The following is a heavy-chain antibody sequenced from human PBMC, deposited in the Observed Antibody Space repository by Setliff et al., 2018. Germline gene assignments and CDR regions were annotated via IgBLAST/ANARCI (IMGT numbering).Heavy chain of an antibody. Sequence: ASVKVSCKTSGYTFTNYGITWVRQAPGQGLEWMGWINNYSFKTNYPQKFLGRVTVTTDTSTGTAYMELGSLTSDDTAVYYCSRLVRYCSKTTCQTASGAELWGQGTLVTVS. CDR3: SRLVRYCSKTTCQTASGAEL. CDR2: INNYSFKT. CDR1: GYTFTNYG. D-gene: IGHD2-8*01. V-gene: IGHV1-18*01. J-gene: IGHJ4*02.